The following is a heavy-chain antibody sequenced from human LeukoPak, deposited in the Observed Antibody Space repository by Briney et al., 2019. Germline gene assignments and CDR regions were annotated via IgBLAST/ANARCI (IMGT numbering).Heavy chain of an antibody. J-gene: IGHJ3*02. V-gene: IGHV1-2*02. D-gene: IGHD3-22*01. CDR3: ARDITMIVVVKDLDAFDI. CDR1: GYTFTGYY. CDR2: INPNSGGT. Sequence: ASVTVSCTASGYTFTGYYMHWVRQAPGQGLEWMGWINPNSGGTNYAQKFQGRVTMTRDTSISTAYMELSRLRSDDTAVYYCARDITMIVVVKDLDAFDIWGQGTMVTVSS.